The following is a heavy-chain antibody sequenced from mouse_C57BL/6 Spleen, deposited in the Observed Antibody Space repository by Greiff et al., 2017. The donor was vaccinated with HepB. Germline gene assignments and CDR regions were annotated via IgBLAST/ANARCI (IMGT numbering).Heavy chain of an antibody. D-gene: IGHD1-1*01. Sequence: VHVKQSVAELVRPGASVKLSCTASGFNIKNTYMHWVKQRPEQGLEWIGRIDPANGNTKYAPKFQGKATITADTSSNTAYLQLSSLTSEDTAIYYCARDGSSFYWYFDVWGTGTTVTVSS. CDR3: ARDGSSFYWYFDV. CDR2: IDPANGNT. J-gene: IGHJ1*03. CDR1: GFNIKNTY. V-gene: IGHV14-3*01.